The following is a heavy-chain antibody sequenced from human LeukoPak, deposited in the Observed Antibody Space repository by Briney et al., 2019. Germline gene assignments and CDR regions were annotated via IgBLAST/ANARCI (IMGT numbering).Heavy chain of an antibody. CDR1: GGSISSYY. J-gene: IGHJ4*02. D-gene: IGHD6-19*01. V-gene: IGHV4-59*08. CDR3: ARQTYSSAWNYFDY. Sequence: PSETLSLTCTVSGGSISSYYWSWIRQPPGKGLEWIGNIYNSGSTNYSPSLKSRVTISVDTSKNQFSLNLRSVTAADTALYYCARQTYSSAWNYFDYWGQGTLVNLSS. CDR2: IYNSGST.